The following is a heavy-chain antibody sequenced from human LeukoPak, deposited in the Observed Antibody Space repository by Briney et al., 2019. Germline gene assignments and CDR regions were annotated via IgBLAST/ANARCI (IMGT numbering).Heavy chain of an antibody. D-gene: IGHD3-22*01. CDR1: GFTFSNYW. V-gene: IGHV3-7*01. CDR3: ARGRIAVVWFDY. J-gene: IGHJ4*02. CDR2: INKDGSEI. Sequence: PGGSLRLSCAASGFTFSNYWMSWVRQAPGKGLEWVAHINKDGSEIYYVDSVKGRFTISRDNAKSSLSLQMNSLRVEDTAVYYCARGRIAVVWFDYWGQGTLVTVSS.